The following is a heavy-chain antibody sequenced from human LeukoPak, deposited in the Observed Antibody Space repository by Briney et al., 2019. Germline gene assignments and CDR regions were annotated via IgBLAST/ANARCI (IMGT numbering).Heavy chain of an antibody. CDR1: GFTFSSYS. V-gene: IGHV3-74*01. Sequence: GGSLRLSCAASGFTFSSYSMNWVRQAPGKGLVWVSRINSDGSSTNYADSVKGRFTISRDNAKNTLYLQMNSLRAEDTAVYYCARAPYYDFWSGYPPDYWGQGTLVTVSS. CDR2: INSDGSST. J-gene: IGHJ4*02. D-gene: IGHD3-3*01. CDR3: ARAPYYDFWSGYPPDY.